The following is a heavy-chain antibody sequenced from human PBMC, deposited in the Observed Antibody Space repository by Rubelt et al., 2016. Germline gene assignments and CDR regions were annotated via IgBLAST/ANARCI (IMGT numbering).Heavy chain of an antibody. D-gene: IGHD3-3*01. J-gene: IGHJ5*02. CDR3: ARSPRYDFEDNWFDP. V-gene: IGHV1-46*01. Sequence: QVQLVQSGAEVKKPGASVKVSCKASGYTFTSYYMHWVRQAPGQGLEWMGIINPSGGSTSYAQKFQGRVTMTRDTSTSTGYMERGSLRSEDTAVYYCARSPRYDFEDNWFDPWGQGTLATVSS. CDR1: GYTFTSYY. CDR2: INPSGGST.